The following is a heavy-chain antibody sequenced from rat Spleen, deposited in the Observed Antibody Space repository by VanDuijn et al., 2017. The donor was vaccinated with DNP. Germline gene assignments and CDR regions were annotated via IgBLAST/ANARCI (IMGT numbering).Heavy chain of an antibody. D-gene: IGHD1-12*02. CDR3: ARDYYDGSYYGLRFAN. Sequence: QVQLKESGPGLVQPSQTLSLTCTVSGFSLTSYHVHWVRQLPGKGLEWMGVMWSDGETSYNSTLQSRLRISRDTYKSQVFLKMNSLQTEDTATYSCARDYYDGSYYGLRFANWGQGTLVTVSS. J-gene: IGHJ3*01. CDR1: GFSLTSYH. CDR2: MWSDGET. V-gene: IGHV2-32*01.